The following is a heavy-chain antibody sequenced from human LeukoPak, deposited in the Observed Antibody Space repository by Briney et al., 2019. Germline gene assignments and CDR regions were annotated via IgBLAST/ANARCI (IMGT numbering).Heavy chain of an antibody. D-gene: IGHD1-26*01. CDR1: GGSFSGYY. J-gene: IGHJ4*02. CDR3: ARGSGSAPGY. CDR2: ITHSGST. V-gene: IGHV4-34*01. Sequence: PSETLSLTCAVYGGSFSGYYCSWIRQPPGKGLGLIGEITHSGSTNYTPSLKRRVTTSVDTTNNQFSLQLSSVTAADTAVYYWARGSGSAPGYWGEGTLVTVSS.